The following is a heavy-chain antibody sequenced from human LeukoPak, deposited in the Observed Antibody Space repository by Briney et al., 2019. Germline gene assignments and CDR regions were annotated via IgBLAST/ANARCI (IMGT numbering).Heavy chain of an antibody. D-gene: IGHD6-19*01. V-gene: IGHV3-30*18. J-gene: IGHJ5*02. CDR2: ISYDGSNK. Sequence: GRSLTLSCAASGFTFSSYGMHWVRQAPGKGLEWVAVISYDGSNKYYADSVKGRFTISRDNSKNTLYLQMNRLRAEDTAVYYCAKDRSYSSGWYGNWFDTWGQGTLVTVSS. CDR3: AKDRSYSSGWYGNWFDT. CDR1: GFTFSSYG.